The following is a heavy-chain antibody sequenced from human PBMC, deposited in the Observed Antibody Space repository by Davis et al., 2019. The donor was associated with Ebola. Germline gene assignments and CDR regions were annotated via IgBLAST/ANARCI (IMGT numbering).Heavy chain of an antibody. D-gene: IGHD6-13*01. J-gene: IGHJ4*02. V-gene: IGHV3-73*01. CDR2: VRDKPNDYAT. Sequence: GESLKISCAASGFTFSGSAIHWVRQPSGKGLEWVGRVRDKPNDYATAYAASVTGRFTISRDDSKNTAYLQMNSLKTEDTAVYYCRREEEAAAGDFDYWGQGTLVTVSS. CDR1: GFTFSGSA. CDR3: RREEEAAAGDFDY.